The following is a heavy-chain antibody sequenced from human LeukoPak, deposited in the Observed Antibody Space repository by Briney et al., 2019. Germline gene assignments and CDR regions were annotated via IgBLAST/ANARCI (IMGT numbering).Heavy chain of an antibody. Sequence: SGTLSLTCAVSGGSISSSNWWNWVRQPPGKGLEWIGEIYHSGSTNYNPSLKSRVTISVDKSKNQFSLKLSSVTAADTAVYYCARSLTYNSGHYFDYWGQGTLVTVSS. D-gene: IGHD6-19*01. CDR1: GGSISSSNW. CDR2: IYHSGST. V-gene: IGHV4-4*02. CDR3: ARSLTYNSGHYFDY. J-gene: IGHJ4*02.